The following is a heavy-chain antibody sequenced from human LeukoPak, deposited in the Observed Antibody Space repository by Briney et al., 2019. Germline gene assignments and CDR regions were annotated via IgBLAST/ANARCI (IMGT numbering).Heavy chain of an antibody. Sequence: SETLSLTCAVSGGSFSSGGYSWSWIRQPPGKGLEWIGYIYYSGSTYYNPSLKSRVTISVDTSKNQFSLKLSSVTAADTAVYYCARSDCSSTSCYIGDWFDPWGQGTLVTVSS. J-gene: IGHJ5*02. V-gene: IGHV4-30-4*07. CDR1: GGSFSSGGYS. CDR3: ARSDCSSTSCYIGDWFDP. CDR2: IYYSGST. D-gene: IGHD2-2*02.